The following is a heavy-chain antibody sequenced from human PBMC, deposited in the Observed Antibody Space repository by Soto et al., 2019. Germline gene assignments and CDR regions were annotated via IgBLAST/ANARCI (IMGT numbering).Heavy chain of an antibody. Sequence: GGSLRLSCEASGFTFSTHSMNWVRQAPGKGLEWISYITSSSVTMYADSVKGRFTISRDNSKNTLYLQMNSLRAEDTAVYYCAKCSSAVAGRDAFDIWGQGTMVTVSS. CDR1: GFTFSTHS. J-gene: IGHJ3*02. CDR3: AKCSSAVAGRDAFDI. CDR2: ITSSSVT. D-gene: IGHD6-19*01. V-gene: IGHV3-48*01.